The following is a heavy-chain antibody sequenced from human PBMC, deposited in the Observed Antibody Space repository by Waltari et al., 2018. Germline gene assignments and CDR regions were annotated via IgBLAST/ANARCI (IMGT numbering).Heavy chain of an antibody. D-gene: IGHD2-2*01. CDR3: ARTLPAVPHAFDF. J-gene: IGHJ3*01. CDR1: GGSISTYY. V-gene: IGHV4-59*01. CDR2: IYSSGRP. Sequence: QVQLQESGPGLVKPSETLSLTCTVSGGSISTYYWSWIRQPPGKELEWIGYIYSSGRPYYSPSLKSRVTISVDTSTNQFSLKLNSVTAADTAVYYCARTLPAVPHAFDFWGHGTMVTVSA.